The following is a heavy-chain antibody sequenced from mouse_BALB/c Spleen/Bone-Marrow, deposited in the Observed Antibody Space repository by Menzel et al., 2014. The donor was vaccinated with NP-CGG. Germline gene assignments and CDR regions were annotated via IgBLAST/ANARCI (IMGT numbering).Heavy chain of an antibody. D-gene: IGHD4-1*01. Sequence: EVQLQQSGPELVKPGVSVKMSCKASGYTFTSYLIHWVKQKPGQGLEWIGYITPYNDDTKYNEKFKGKATLTSDKSSSTAYMELSSLTSEDSAVYYCARWGGTPYFDYWGQGTTLTVSS. V-gene: IGHV1-14*01. CDR2: ITPYNDDT. CDR1: GYTFTSYL. J-gene: IGHJ2*01. CDR3: ARWGGTPYFDY.